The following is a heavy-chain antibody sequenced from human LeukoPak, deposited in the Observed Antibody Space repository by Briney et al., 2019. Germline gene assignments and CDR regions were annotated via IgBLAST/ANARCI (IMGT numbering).Heavy chain of an antibody. D-gene: IGHD3-22*01. V-gene: IGHV3-20*04. J-gene: IGHJ4*02. Sequence: GGSLRLSCAASGFTFDDYGMSWVRQAPGKGLEWVSGINWNGGSTGYADSVKGRFTISRDNAKNSLYLQMNSLRAEDTALYYCARGLYDSSGYYQSAYDYWGQGTLVTVSS. CDR1: GFTFDDYG. CDR3: ARGLYDSSGYYQSAYDY. CDR2: INWNGGST.